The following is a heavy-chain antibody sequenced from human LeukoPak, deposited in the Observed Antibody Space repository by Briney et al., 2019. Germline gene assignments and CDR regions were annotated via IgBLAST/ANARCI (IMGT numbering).Heavy chain of an antibody. CDR3: ARVDTAMVTRY. CDR1: GFTFRSYA. CDR2: ISSSSSYI. Sequence: GGSLRLSCAASGFTFRSYAMSWVRQAPGKGLEWVSSISSSSSYIYYADSVKGRFTISRDNAKNSLYLQMNSLRAEDTAVYYCARVDTAMVTRYWGQGTLVTVSS. D-gene: IGHD5-18*01. V-gene: IGHV3-21*01. J-gene: IGHJ4*02.